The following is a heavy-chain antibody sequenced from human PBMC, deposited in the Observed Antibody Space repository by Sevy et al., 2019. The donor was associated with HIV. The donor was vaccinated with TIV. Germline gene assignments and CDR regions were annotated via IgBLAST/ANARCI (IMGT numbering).Heavy chain of an antibody. Sequence: GGSLRLSCAASGFTFSDYYMSWIHQAPGKELEWVSYISSSGSTIYYADSVKGRFTISRDNAKNSLYLQMNSLRAEVTAVYYCARDPVISGWYLAWFDPWGQGTLVTVSS. D-gene: IGHD6-19*01. V-gene: IGHV3-11*01. CDR2: ISSSGSTI. CDR1: GFTFSDYY. CDR3: ARDPVISGWYLAWFDP. J-gene: IGHJ5*02.